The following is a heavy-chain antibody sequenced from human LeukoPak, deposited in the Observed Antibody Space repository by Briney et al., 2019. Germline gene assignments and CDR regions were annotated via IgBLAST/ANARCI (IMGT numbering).Heavy chain of an antibody. D-gene: IGHD2-15*01. CDR2: ISYDGSNK. V-gene: IGHV3-30-3*01. J-gene: IGHJ4*02. CDR1: GFTFSSYA. Sequence: PGRSLRLSCAASGFTFSSYAMHWVRQAPGKGLEWVAVISYDGSNKYYADSVKGRFTISRDNSKNTLYLQMNSLRAEDTAVYYCARDQGGGIYYFDYWGQGTLVTVSS. CDR3: ARDQGGGIYYFDY.